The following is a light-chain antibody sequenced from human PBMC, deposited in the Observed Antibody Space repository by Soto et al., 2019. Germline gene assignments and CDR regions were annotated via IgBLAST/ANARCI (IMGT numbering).Light chain of an antibody. V-gene: IGKV3D-20*02. CDR1: QSVSTNN. CDR2: GAS. J-gene: IGKJ1*01. Sequence: DIVLTQSPATLSLSPGERATLSCRASQSVSTNNLAWYQQRPGQAPRLLIYGASRRATGIPDRFSGSGSGTDFTLTISSLEPEDFAVYYCQQRSNWPPTFGQGTKVDIK. CDR3: QQRSNWPPT.